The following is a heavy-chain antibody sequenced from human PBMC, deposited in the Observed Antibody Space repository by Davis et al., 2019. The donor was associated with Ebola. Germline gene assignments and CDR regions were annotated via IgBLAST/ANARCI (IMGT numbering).Heavy chain of an antibody. CDR1: GFTFSSYS. CDR3: ALATVTTFDY. V-gene: IGHV3-48*04. Sequence: PGGSLRLSCAASGFTFSSYSMNWVRQAPGKGLEWISYIGANGRTIKYADSVKGRFTISRDNGKNSLFLQMNSLRAEDTAVYYCALATVTTFDYWGRGTLVTVSS. CDR2: IGANGRTI. J-gene: IGHJ4*02. D-gene: IGHD4-17*01.